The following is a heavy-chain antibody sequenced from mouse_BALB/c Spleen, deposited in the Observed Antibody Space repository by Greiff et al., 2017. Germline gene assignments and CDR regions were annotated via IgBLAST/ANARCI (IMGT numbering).Heavy chain of an antibody. CDR1: GFTFSSYA. CDR2: ISSGGST. CDR3: ARGDYDGGDY. J-gene: IGHJ4*01. Sequence: EVQLQQSGGGLVKPGGSLKLSCAASGFTFSSYAMSWVRQTPEKRLEWVASISSGGSTYYPDSVKGRFTISRDNARNILYLQMSSLRSEDTAMYYCARGDYDGGDYWGQGTSVTVSS. D-gene: IGHD2-4*01. V-gene: IGHV5-6-5*01.